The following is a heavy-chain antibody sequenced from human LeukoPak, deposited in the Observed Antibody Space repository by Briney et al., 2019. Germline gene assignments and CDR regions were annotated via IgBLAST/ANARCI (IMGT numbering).Heavy chain of an antibody. J-gene: IGHJ3*02. CDR1: GGSINNYY. D-gene: IGHD2-15*01. V-gene: IGHV4-4*07. CDR2: IYTRGST. Sequence: SETLSLTCTVSGGSINNYYWSWIWQPAGKGLEWIGRIYTRGSTNYNPSLKSRVTMSVDTSKNQFSLKLSSVAAADTAVYYCARGRYCSADICSGGDAFDIWGQGTMVSVSS. CDR3: ARGRYCSADICSGGDAFDI.